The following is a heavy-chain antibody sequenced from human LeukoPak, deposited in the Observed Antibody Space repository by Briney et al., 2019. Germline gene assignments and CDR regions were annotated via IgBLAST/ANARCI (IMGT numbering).Heavy chain of an antibody. D-gene: IGHD6-19*01. CDR3: ARDRFISGWYWFDP. V-gene: IGHV3-53*01. CDR1: GFIVGSNY. Sequence: GGSLRLSCAAFGFIVGSNYMSWVRQAPGKGLEWVSVIYSGGNTYYADSVKGRFTISRDNSKNTMYLQMNSLRAEDTAVYYCARDRFISGWYWFDPWGQGTLVTVSS. CDR2: IYSGGNT. J-gene: IGHJ5*02.